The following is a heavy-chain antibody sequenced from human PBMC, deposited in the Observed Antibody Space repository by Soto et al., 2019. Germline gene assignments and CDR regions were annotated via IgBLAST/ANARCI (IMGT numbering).Heavy chain of an antibody. V-gene: IGHV3-30*18. J-gene: IGHJ4*02. CDR2: ISYDANNK. CDR1: GFTFSSYG. Sequence: GGSLRLSCAASGFTFSSYGMHWVRQAPGKGLEWVAVISYDANNKYYGDSVKGRFTVSRDNSKNTLDLQMNSLRAEDTAVYYCAKDPRSSRSGYYSYYFDYWGQGTLVTSPQ. D-gene: IGHD3-22*01. CDR3: AKDPRSSRSGYYSYYFDY.